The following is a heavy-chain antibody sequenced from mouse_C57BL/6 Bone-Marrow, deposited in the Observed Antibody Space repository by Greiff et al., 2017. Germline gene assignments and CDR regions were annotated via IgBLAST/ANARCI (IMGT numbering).Heavy chain of an antibody. CDR2: IDPANGNT. J-gene: IGHJ1*03. V-gene: IGHV14-3*01. CDR3: ARRGFITTVVANWYFDV. CDR1: GFNIKNTY. D-gene: IGHD1-1*01. Sequence: EVKLQESVAELVRPGASVKLSCTASGFNIKNTYMHWVKQRPEQGLEWIGRIDPANGNTKYAPKFQGKATITADTSSNTAYLQLSSLTSEDTAIYYCARRGFITTVVANWYFDVWGTGTTVTVAS.